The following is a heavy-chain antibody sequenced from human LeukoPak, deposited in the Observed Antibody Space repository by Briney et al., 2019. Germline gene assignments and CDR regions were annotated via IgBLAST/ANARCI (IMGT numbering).Heavy chain of an antibody. CDR3: ARDGPLGYFQD. D-gene: IGHD3-10*01. Sequence: ASVTVSFKPSGYTFCTSGICWVRQAPGQGLEWMGWIRPDFRMTYYAQKVQGRVAMTADTSTRTAYLELRSLRSDDTAVYYCARDGPLGYFQDWGQGTLVTVSS. CDR2: IRPDFRMT. CDR1: GYTFCTSG. V-gene: IGHV1-18*01. J-gene: IGHJ1*01.